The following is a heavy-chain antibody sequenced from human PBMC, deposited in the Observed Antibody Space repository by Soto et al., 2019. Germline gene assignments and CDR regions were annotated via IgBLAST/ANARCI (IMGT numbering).Heavy chain of an antibody. CDR1: GVAFNSQW. V-gene: IGHV3-7*05. Sequence: GSLRLSCSASGVAFNSQWLSWVRQTPGKGLEWVANINPDGSARDYVDSVKGRFTISRDNANNLLSLQMDGLRVEDTAVYYCARAANWGQGTLVTVSS. J-gene: IGHJ4*02. CDR3: ARAAN. CDR2: INPDGSAR.